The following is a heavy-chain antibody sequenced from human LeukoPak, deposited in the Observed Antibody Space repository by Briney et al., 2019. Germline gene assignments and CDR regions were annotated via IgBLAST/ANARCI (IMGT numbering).Heavy chain of an antibody. J-gene: IGHJ6*02. CDR1: GGSISSSSYY. CDR3: ARQSLLLRFLEWLPYYYYYGMDV. V-gene: IGHV4-39*01. Sequence: TASETLSLTCTVSGGSISSSSYYWGWIRQPPGKGLEWIGSIYYSGSTYYNPSLKSRVTTSVDTSKNQFSLKLSSVTAADTAVYYCARQSLLLRFLEWLPYYYYYGMDVWGQGTTVTVSS. CDR2: IYYSGST. D-gene: IGHD3-3*01.